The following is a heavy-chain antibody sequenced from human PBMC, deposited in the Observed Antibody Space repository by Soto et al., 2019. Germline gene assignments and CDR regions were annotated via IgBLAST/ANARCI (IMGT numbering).Heavy chain of an antibody. CDR2: IYYSGST. V-gene: IGHV4-39*01. Sequence: QLQLQESGPGLVKPSETLSLTCTVSGGSISSSSYYWGWIRQPPGKGLEWIGSIYYSGSTYYNPSRKSRVTISVDTSKNQFSRKPSSVTAAHTAVYYCARHVVVPAAMSCLGFDPWGQGTVVTVSS. J-gene: IGHJ5*02. D-gene: IGHD2-2*01. CDR1: GGSISSSSYY. CDR3: ARHVVVPAAMSCLGFDP.